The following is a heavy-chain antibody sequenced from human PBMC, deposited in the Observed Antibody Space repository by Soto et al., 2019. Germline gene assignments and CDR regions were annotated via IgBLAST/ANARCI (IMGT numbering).Heavy chain of an antibody. J-gene: IGHJ4*02. CDR1: GGSISSYY. V-gene: IGHV4-59*01. D-gene: IGHD6-13*01. CDR3: AREGSSWYAIDY. Sequence: QVQLQESGPGLVKPSETLSLTCTVSGGSISSYYWSWIRQPPGKGLEWIGYIYYSGSTNYNPSLKSRVTISVDTSKNQFSLKLSSVTAADTAVYYCAREGSSWYAIDYWGQGTLVTVSS. CDR2: IYYSGST.